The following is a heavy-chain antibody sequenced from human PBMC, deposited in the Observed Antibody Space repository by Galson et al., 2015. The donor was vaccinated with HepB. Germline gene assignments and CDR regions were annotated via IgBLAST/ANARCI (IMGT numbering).Heavy chain of an antibody. V-gene: IGHV4-31*03. J-gene: IGHJ4*02. CDR1: GGSISSSRYY. CDR2: IYYSGST. Sequence: LSLTCTVSGGSISSSRYYWRWIRQSPGRGLAWIGHIYYSGSTYYNPSLKSRTVLSVDTSSNQFALQLTSVNAADTAVYYCARGYLQGYCGGDCPVYLDYWGRGHLVTVSS. CDR3: ARGYLQGYCGGDCPVYLDY. D-gene: IGHD2-21*02.